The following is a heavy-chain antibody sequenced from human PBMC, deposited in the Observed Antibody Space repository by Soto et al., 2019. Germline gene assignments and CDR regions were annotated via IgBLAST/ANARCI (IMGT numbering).Heavy chain of an antibody. CDR3: ARIGPYCGGDCYPDFDF. V-gene: IGHV3-23*01. J-gene: IGHJ4*02. D-gene: IGHD2-21*02. CDR1: GFTFNTYG. CDR2: VSGSGGGT. Sequence: HPGGSLRLSCAASGFTFNTYGMTWVRHAPGKGLEWVSTVSGSGGGTYYADSVKGRFTISRVNSKNTMYLQMSNLRAEDTAVYFCARIGPYCGGDCYPDFDFWGLGTPVTVSS.